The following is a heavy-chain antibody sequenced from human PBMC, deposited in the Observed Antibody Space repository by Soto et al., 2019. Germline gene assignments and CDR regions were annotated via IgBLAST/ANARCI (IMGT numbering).Heavy chain of an antibody. CDR3: NRGSEYDFWSGYL. Sequence: QGRLVQSGAEVRKPGSSVKVSCKVTGGTSTRYAINWVRQAPGQGLEWMGGIVPMFGTSKYAQKFQGRVTITADTSTNIAYMGLRSLRSEDTAVYYCNRGSEYDFWSGYLWGQGTLVSVSA. J-gene: IGHJ4*02. D-gene: IGHD3-3*01. CDR1: GGTSTRYA. V-gene: IGHV1-69*06. CDR2: IVPMFGTS.